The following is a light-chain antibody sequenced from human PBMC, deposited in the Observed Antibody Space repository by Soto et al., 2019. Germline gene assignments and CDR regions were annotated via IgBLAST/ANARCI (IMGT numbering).Light chain of an antibody. CDR2: GAS. CDR3: QQYGSSPYT. Sequence: EIVLTQSPGTLSLSPGERATLSCRASQSVSSRFLARYQQKPGQAPRLLMYGASSRATGIPVRFSGTGSGTDFTLTSSRLEPEDFAVYYCQQYGSSPYTFGLGTKVEI. V-gene: IGKV3-20*01. CDR1: QSVSSRF. J-gene: IGKJ2*01.